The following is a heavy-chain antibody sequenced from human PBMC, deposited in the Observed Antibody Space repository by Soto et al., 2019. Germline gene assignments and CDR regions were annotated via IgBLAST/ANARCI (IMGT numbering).Heavy chain of an antibody. V-gene: IGHV4-59*08. J-gene: IGHJ4*02. D-gene: IGHD3-3*01. CDR2: IYYSGST. Sequence: SETLSLTCTVSGGYISSYYWSWIRQPPGKGLEWIGYIYYSGSTNYNPSLKSRVTISVDTSKNQFSLKLSSVTAADTAVYYCAGTYDFWSGFVNWGQGTLGTVSS. CDR1: GGYISSYY. CDR3: AGTYDFWSGFVN.